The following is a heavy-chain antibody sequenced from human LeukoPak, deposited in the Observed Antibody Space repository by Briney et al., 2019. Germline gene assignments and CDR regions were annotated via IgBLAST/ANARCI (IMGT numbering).Heavy chain of an antibody. Sequence: SQTLSLTCTVSGGSISGGDYYWNWIRQPPGKGLEWIGYIYYSGSTFYNPSLVSRVTISVDTSKNQFSLKLSSVTTPDTAMYYCARVPTGYYPFDYWGQGTLVTVSS. CDR1: GGSISGGDYY. CDR2: IYYSGST. J-gene: IGHJ4*02. D-gene: IGHD3-9*01. V-gene: IGHV4-30-4*01. CDR3: ARVPTGYYPFDY.